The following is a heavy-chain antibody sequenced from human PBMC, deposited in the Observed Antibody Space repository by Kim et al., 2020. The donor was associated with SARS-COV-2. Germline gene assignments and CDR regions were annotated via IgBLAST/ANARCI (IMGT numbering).Heavy chain of an antibody. CDR3: ARGVKGIAVAGHQNFFDY. J-gene: IGHJ4*02. Sequence: SETLSLTCAVYGGSFSGYYWSWIRQPPGKGLEWIGEVNQSGSTNYNPSLKSRVTISVDTSKHQFSLKLSSVTAADTAVYYCARGVKGIAVAGHQNFFDYWGQGTLVTVSS. V-gene: IGHV4-34*01. CDR2: VNQSGST. CDR1: GGSFSGYY. D-gene: IGHD6-19*01.